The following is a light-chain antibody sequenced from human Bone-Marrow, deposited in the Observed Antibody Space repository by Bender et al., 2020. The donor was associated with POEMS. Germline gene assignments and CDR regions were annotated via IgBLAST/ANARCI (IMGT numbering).Light chain of an antibody. Sequence: SYELTQPPSVSVFPGQTVNITCSGDELGDKYVSWYQQRPGQSPILVIYQDGKRPSGIPERFSGSRSGNTATLTISGTQAMDEADHYCQACDSITVVFGGGTKLTVL. V-gene: IGLV3-1*01. CDR2: QDG. CDR1: ELGDKY. CDR3: QACDSITVV. J-gene: IGLJ2*01.